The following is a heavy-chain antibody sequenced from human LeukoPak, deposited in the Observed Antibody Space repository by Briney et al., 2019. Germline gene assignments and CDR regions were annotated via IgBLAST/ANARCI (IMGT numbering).Heavy chain of an antibody. Sequence: DSVNVSCKASGYTFTNYGINWVRQAPGQGLEWMGWISAYNGNTKYAQRFQGRVTMTTDTPTTTAYMDLRTLRSDDTAVYYCARPYYYDSSGYQDDFDSWGQGTLVTVSS. CDR1: GYTFTNYG. CDR2: ISAYNGNT. CDR3: ARPYYYDSSGYQDDFDS. V-gene: IGHV1-18*01. D-gene: IGHD3-22*01. J-gene: IGHJ4*02.